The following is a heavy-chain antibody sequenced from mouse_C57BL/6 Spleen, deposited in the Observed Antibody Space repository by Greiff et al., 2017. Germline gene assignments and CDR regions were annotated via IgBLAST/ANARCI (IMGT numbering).Heavy chain of an antibody. Sequence: VQLQQSGPELVKPGASVKISCKASGYAFSSSWMNWVKQRPGKGLEWIGRIYPGDGDTNYNGKFKGKATLTADKSSSTAYMQLSSLTSEDSAVYFCARNYYDYDGSFDYWGQGTTLTVSS. D-gene: IGHD2-4*01. CDR3: ARNYYDYDGSFDY. J-gene: IGHJ2*01. V-gene: IGHV1-82*01. CDR1: GYAFSSSW. CDR2: IYPGDGDT.